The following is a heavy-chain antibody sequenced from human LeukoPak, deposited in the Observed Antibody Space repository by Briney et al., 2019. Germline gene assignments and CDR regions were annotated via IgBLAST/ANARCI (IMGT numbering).Heavy chain of an antibody. J-gene: IGHJ4*02. CDR2: IRYDGSNK. CDR3: AKLHYDSSGYYSPDFDY. V-gene: IGHV3-30*02. CDR1: GFTFSSYG. Sequence: PGGSLRLSCAASGFTFSSYGMHWVRQAPGKGLEWVAFIRYDGSNKYYADYVKGRFTISRDHSKNTLYLQMNSLRAEDTAVYYCAKLHYDSSGYYSPDFDYWGQGTLVTVSS. D-gene: IGHD3-22*01.